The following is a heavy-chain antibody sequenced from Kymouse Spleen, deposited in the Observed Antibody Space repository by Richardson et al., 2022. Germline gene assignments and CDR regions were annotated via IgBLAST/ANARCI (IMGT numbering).Heavy chain of an antibody. CDR2: IWYDGSNK. CDR1: GFTFSSYG. D-gene: IGHD4-11,IGHD4-11*01. V-gene: IGHV3-33*01. J-gene: IGHJ6*02. Sequence: QVQLVESGGGVVQPGRSLRLSCAASGFTFSSYGMHWVRQAPGKGLEWVAVIWYDGSNKYYADSVKGRFTISRDNSKNTLYLQMNSLRAEDTAVYYCARYCRRYSNDYYYYGMDVWGQGTTVTVSS. CDR3: ARYCRRYSNDYYYYGMDV.